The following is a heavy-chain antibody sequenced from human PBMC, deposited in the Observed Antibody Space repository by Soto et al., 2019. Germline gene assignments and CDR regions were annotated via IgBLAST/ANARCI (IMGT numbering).Heavy chain of an antibody. D-gene: IGHD3-22*01. CDR3: TTGLSNGYYNFDY. CDR1: GYSFTSYW. CDR2: IDPSDSYT. Sequence: GESLKISCKGSGYSFTSYWISWVRQMPGKGLEWMGRIDPSDSYTNYSPSFQGHVTISADKSISTAYLQMNSLKTEDTAVYYCTTGLSNGYYNFDYWGQGTPVTVSS. J-gene: IGHJ4*02. V-gene: IGHV5-10-1*01.